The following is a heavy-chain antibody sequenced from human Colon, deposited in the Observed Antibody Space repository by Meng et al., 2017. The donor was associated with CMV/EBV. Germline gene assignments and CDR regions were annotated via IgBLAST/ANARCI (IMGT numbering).Heavy chain of an antibody. CDR3: AKEGRNEGTHFDY. Sequence: VQSGVSGGCVFQPGGSLRLSCTASGFMFISSSIHWVRQAPGKGLEWVAVIGNDEITKFYADSVRDRFIISRDNSKNSVSLQMDSLRPEDTAVYYCAKEGRNEGTHFDYWGQGTLVTSPQ. D-gene: IGHD1-14*01. CDR2: IGNDEITK. J-gene: IGHJ4*02. V-gene: IGHV3-30-3*01. CDR1: GFMFISSS.